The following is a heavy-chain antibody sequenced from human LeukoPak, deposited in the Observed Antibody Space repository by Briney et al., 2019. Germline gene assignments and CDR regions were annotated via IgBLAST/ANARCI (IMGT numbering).Heavy chain of an antibody. J-gene: IGHJ3*02. CDR3: TRVRSVGGNPHAFNI. CDR1: GVTFSGYS. D-gene: IGHD4-23*01. Sequence: GGSLRLSCAASGVTFSGYSMNWVRQAPGKGLEWVSAITATSLHIYYADSVKGRFTISRDNAKNSLYLQMNSPRVEDTALYYCTRVRSVGGNPHAFNIWGQGTMVAVSS. CDR2: ITATSLHI. V-gene: IGHV3-21*01.